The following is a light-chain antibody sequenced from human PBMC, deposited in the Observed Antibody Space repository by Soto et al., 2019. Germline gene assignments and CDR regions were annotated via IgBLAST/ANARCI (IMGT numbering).Light chain of an antibody. J-gene: IGLJ3*02. V-gene: IGLV2-23*02. CDR1: GSDVGNYNL. CDR2: EVN. Sequence: QSALTQPASMSGSLGQSITISCSGSGSDVGNYNLVSWYQQQPGKAPKLIIYEVNKAPSGVSNRFSGSKSGNTASLTISGLQPDDESHYYCCSYAGSSIWVFGGGTKLTVL. CDR3: CSYAGSSIWV.